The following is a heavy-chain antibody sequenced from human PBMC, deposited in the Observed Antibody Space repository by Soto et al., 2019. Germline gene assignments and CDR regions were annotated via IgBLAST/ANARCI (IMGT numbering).Heavy chain of an antibody. D-gene: IGHD3-10*01. CDR2: ISGSGGST. V-gene: IGHV3-23*01. CDR3: AKDALYYHPLPRPTS. Sequence: GGSLRLSCAASGFTFSRYAMTWVRQAPGKGLEWVSSISGSGGSTYYTNSVKGRFTISRDNSKNMMYLQMNSLRAEDAAIYYCAKDALYYHPLPRPTSRGQGTLVPGAS. J-gene: IGHJ1*01. CDR1: GFTFSRYA.